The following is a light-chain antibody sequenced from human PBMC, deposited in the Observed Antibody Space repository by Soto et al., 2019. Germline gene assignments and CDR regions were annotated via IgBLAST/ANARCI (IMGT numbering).Light chain of an antibody. J-gene: IGLJ3*02. CDR3: QSYDSSLSACV. CDR1: SSNIGAGYA. CDR2: VNS. V-gene: IGLV1-40*01. Sequence: QSVLTQPPSVSGAPGQRVTISCTGSSSNIGAGYAVHWYQQLPGTVPKLLIYVNSNRPSGVPDRFSGSKSGTSASLAITGLQAEDEADYYCQSYDSSLSACVFGGGTKLTVL.